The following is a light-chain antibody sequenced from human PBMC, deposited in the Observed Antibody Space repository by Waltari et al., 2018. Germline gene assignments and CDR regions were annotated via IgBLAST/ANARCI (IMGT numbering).Light chain of an antibody. CDR2: ASS. CDR1: QSISTY. V-gene: IGKV1-39*01. J-gene: IGKJ2*01. CDR3: QQSYSSLYT. Sequence: DIQMTQSPSSLSASVGDRVTITCRASQSISTYFNWFQKKPGEATKLLIYASSSLQAGVPSRFSGSGSGTDFTLTITSLQPEDFATYFCQQSYSSLYTFGHGTKLEI.